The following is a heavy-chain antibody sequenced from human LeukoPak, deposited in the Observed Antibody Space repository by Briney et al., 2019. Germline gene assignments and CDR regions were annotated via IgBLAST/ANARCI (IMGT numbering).Heavy chain of an antibody. CDR1: GFTFDDYA. V-gene: IGHV3-43*02. J-gene: IGHJ3*02. D-gene: IGHD6-19*01. CDR2: ISGGGGST. Sequence: GGSLRLSCAASGFTFDDYAMHWLRQAPGKGLEWVSLISGGGGSTYYADSVKGRFTIYRDNSKNSLYLQMNSLRTEDTALYYCAKDIRQRQWLEQDAFDIWGQGTMVTVSS. CDR3: AKDIRQRQWLEQDAFDI.